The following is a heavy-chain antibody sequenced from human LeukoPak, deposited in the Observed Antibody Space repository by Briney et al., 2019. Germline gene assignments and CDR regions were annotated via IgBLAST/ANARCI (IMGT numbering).Heavy chain of an antibody. Sequence: TGRSLRLSCAASGFTFSTYGMDWVRQAPGKGLEWVAVIWYDGSNKYYADSVKGRFTISRDNSKNTLYLQMNSLRAEDTAVYYCARGPHYHHSTGHFSYWGQGTLVNVSS. D-gene: IGHD3-22*01. CDR1: GFTFSTYG. CDR2: IWYDGSNK. CDR3: ARGPHYHHSTGHFSY. J-gene: IGHJ4*02. V-gene: IGHV3-33*01.